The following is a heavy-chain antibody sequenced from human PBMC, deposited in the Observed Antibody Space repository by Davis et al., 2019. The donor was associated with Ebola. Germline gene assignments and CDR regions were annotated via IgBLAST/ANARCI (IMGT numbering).Heavy chain of an antibody. V-gene: IGHV1-8*01. D-gene: IGHD5-24*01. CDR2: MNPDSGNT. Sequence: AASVKVSCKASGYTFISNDINWVRQATGQGLEWMGWMNPDSGNTGYASKFQGRVTMTRDTSTSTVYMELSSLRSEDTAVYYCARRDGYNLYYFDYWGQGTLVTVSS. J-gene: IGHJ4*02. CDR1: GYTFISND. CDR3: ARRDGYNLYYFDY.